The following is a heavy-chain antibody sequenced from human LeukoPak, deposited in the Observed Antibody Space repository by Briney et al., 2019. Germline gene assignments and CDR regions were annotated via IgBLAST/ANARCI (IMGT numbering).Heavy chain of an antibody. CDR1: GGSISNYY. CDR2: IYYSGST. Sequence: SETLCLTCTVCGGSISNYYWSWIRQPPGKGLEWIGCIYYSGSTNYNPSLKSRVTISVDTSKNQFSLKLSSVTAADTAVYYCARGLNYYGSGSLDYWGQGTLVTVSS. D-gene: IGHD3-10*01. J-gene: IGHJ4*02. CDR3: ARGLNYYGSGSLDY. V-gene: IGHV4-59*01.